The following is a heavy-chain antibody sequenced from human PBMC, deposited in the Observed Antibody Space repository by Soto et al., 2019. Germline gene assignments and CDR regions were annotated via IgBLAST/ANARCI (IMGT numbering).Heavy chain of an antibody. J-gene: IGHJ5*01. Sequence: SETLSLTCSLSGDSLSSVDYFWAWIRQPPGQALEYIGYIYKSATTYYNPSFESRVAISLDTSKSQFSLNVTSVTAADTAVYFCARGRYCLTGRCFPNWFDSWGQGTLVTVSS. V-gene: IGHV4-30-4*01. D-gene: IGHD2-15*01. CDR3: ARGRYCLTGRCFPNWFDS. CDR2: IYKSATT. CDR1: GDSLSSVDYF.